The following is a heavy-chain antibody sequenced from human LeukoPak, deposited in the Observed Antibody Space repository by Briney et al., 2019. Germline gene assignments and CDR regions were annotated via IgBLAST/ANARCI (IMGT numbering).Heavy chain of an antibody. Sequence: GASVKVSCKASGYTFTSYGISWERQAPGQGPEWMGWISAYNGNTNYAQKPQGRVTMTTDTSTSTAYMELRSLRSDDTAVYYCARDRTVAAAGMLAGMDVWGKGTTVTVSS. CDR2: ISAYNGNT. CDR3: ARDRTVAAAGMLAGMDV. V-gene: IGHV1-18*04. CDR1: GYTFTSYG. D-gene: IGHD6-13*01. J-gene: IGHJ6*04.